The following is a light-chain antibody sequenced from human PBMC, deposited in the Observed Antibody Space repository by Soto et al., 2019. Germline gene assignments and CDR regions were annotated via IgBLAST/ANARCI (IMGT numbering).Light chain of an antibody. J-gene: IGLJ2*01. V-gene: IGLV2-8*01. CDR2: EVS. Sequence: QSVLTQPPSASGSPGQSVTISCTGTNSDVGGYNYVSWYQQHPGKAPNLMIYEVSKRPSGVPDRFSGSKSGNTASLTVSGLQAEDEGEYYCSSYAGSSSLLVGGGTKVTVL. CDR3: SSYAGSSSLL. CDR1: NSDVGGYNY.